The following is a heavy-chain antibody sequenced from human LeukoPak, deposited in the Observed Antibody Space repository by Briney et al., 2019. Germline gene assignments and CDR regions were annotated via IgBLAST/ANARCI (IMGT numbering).Heavy chain of an antibody. J-gene: IGHJ1*01. CDR1: GGSISSSTFY. CDR2: IYYSGST. CDR3: ARGRSSSWYTRYFQH. D-gene: IGHD6-13*01. Sequence: SETLSLTCTVSGGSISSSTFYWGWIRQPPGKGLEWIGTIYYSGSTFYNPSLKSRVTVSVDTSKNQFSLRLNSVTAADTAVYYCARGRSSSWYTRYFQHWGQGTLVTVSS. V-gene: IGHV4-39*07.